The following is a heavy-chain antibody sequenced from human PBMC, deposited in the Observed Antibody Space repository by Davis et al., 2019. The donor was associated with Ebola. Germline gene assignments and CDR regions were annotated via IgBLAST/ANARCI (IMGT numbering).Heavy chain of an antibody. CDR2: MNPNSGNT. Sequence: ASVKVSCKASGYTFTSYDINWVRQATGQGLEWMGWMNPNSGNTGYAQKFQGRVTMTRNTSISTAYMELSSLRSEETAVYYCARALDIVVVPVDYYYYMDVWGKGTTVTVSS. CDR1: GYTFTSYD. V-gene: IGHV1-8*01. J-gene: IGHJ6*03. CDR3: ARALDIVVVPVDYYYYMDV. D-gene: IGHD2-2*01.